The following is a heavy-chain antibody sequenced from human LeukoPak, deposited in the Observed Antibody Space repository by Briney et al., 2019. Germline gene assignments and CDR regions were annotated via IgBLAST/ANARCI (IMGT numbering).Heavy chain of an antibody. V-gene: IGHV3-30*02. J-gene: IGHJ4*02. CDR1: GFTVSSNY. CDR3: AKDRSGSYSQGLDY. Sequence: GGSLRLSCAVSGFTVSSNYMSWVRQAPGKGLEWVAFIRYDGTNKYYADSVKGRFTIFRDNSKNTLYLQMNSLRAEDTAVYYCAKDRSGSYSQGLDYWGQGTLVTVSS. D-gene: IGHD1-26*01. CDR2: IRYDGTNK.